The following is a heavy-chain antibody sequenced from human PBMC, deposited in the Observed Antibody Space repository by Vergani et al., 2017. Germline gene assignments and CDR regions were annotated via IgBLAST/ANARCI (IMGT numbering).Heavy chain of an antibody. D-gene: IGHD5-18*01. CDR2: IHSSGTT. V-gene: IGHV4-61*02. CDR1: GGSITSGSFY. CDR3: ARLEDSYGSWSFDY. J-gene: IGHJ4*02. Sequence: QVQLHESGPGLVKPSQTLSLTCTVSGGSITSGSFYWSWIRQPAGKGLEWIGRIHSSGTTNYNPSLKSRVTLSVDTSKNQFSLKLSSVSAADTAVYYCARLEDSYGSWSFDYWGQGTLVTVSS.